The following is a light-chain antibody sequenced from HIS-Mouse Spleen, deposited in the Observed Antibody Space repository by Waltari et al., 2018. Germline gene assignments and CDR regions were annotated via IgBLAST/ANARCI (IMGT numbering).Light chain of an antibody. CDR3: CSYAGSSKV. V-gene: IGLV2-23*01. CDR1: SSDVGSYNL. J-gene: IGLJ1*01. CDR2: EGS. Sequence: QSALTQPASVSGSPGQSITISCTGTSSDVGSYNLFSWYQQHPGKAPKLMIYEGSKRPSGVSNRFSGSKSGNTASLTISGLQAEDEADYYCCSYAGSSKVFGTGTKVTVL.